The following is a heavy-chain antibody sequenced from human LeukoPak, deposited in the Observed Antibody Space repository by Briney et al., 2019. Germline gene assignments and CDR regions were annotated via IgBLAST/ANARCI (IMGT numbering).Heavy chain of an antibody. V-gene: IGHV4-59*12. Sequence: SETLSLTCTVSGGSISSYYWSWIRQPPGKGLEWIGYIYYSGSTNYNPSLKSRVTISVDTSKNQFSLKLSSVTAADTAVYYCAREDSSGWYGHPGGYFDYWGQGTLVTVSS. CDR1: GGSISSYY. CDR3: AREDSSGWYGHPGGYFDY. CDR2: IYYSGST. J-gene: IGHJ4*02. D-gene: IGHD6-19*01.